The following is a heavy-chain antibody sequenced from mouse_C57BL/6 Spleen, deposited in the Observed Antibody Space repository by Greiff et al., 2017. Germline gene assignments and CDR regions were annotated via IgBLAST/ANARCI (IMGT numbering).Heavy chain of an antibody. V-gene: IGHV1-64*01. CDR3: ARGGDYGIFAY. J-gene: IGHJ3*01. CDR1: GYTFTSYW. CDR2: IHPNSGST. D-gene: IGHD1-1*02. Sequence: VKLQQPGAELVKPGASVKLSCKASGYTFTSYWMHWVKQRPGQGLEWIGMIHPNSGSTNYNEKFKSKATLTVDKSSSTAYMQLSSLTSEDSAVYYCARGGDYGIFAYWGQGTLVTVSA.